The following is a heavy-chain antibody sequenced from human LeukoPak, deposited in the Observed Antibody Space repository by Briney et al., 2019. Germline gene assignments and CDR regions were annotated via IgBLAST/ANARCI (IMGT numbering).Heavy chain of an antibody. CDR1: GFTFSSYA. CDR3: AKGTGSSRGFDP. V-gene: IGHV3-23*01. D-gene: IGHD6-13*01. J-gene: IGHJ5*02. CDR2: ISGSGGST. Sequence: GGSLRLSCAASGFTFSSYAMSWVRQAPGKGLEWVSAISGSGGSTYYADSVKGRFTISGDNSKNTLYLQMNSLRAEDTAVYYCAKGTGSSRGFDPWGQGTLVTVSS.